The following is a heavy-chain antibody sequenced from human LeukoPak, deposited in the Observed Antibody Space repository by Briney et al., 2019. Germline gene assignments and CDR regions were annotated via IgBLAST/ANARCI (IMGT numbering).Heavy chain of an antibody. Sequence: PGGSLRLSCAASGFTFSSYWMSWLRQAPGKGLEWVANIKQDGSEKYYVDSVKGRFTISRDNAKNSLYLQINSLRAEDTAVYYCARVKLGYCSSTSCYPYYYYYYYMDVWGKGTTVTVSS. CDR1: GFTFSSYW. CDR3: ARVKLGYCSSTSCYPYYYYYYYMDV. J-gene: IGHJ6*03. CDR2: IKQDGSEK. D-gene: IGHD2-2*01. V-gene: IGHV3-7*01.